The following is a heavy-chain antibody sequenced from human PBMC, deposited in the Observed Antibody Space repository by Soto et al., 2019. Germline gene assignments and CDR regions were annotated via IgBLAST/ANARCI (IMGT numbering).Heavy chain of an antibody. D-gene: IGHD2-2*01. J-gene: IGHJ3*02. CDR2: IYTSGST. CDR1: GGSISSYY. CDR3: AREPVVVVPAAYDAFDI. V-gene: IGHV4-4*07. Sequence: QVQLQESGPGLVKPSETLSLTCTVSGGSISSYYWSWLRQPAGKGLEWIGRIYTSGSTNYNPSLKSRVTMSVDTSKNQFSLKLRSVTAADTAVYYCAREPVVVVPAAYDAFDIWGQGTMVTVSS.